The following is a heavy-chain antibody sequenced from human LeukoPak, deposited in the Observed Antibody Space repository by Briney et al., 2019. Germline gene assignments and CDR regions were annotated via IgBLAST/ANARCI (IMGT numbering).Heavy chain of an antibody. D-gene: IGHD5-12*01. CDR2: ISYDGSNK. CDR1: GFTFSSYA. J-gene: IGHJ4*02. V-gene: IGHV3-30*04. CDR3: ARVSRFRVATIDY. Sequence: GGSLRLSCAASGFTFSSYAMHWVRQPPGKGLEWVAVISYDGSNKYYADSVKGRFTISRDNSKNTLYLQMNSLRAEDTAVYYCARVSRFRVATIDYWGQGTLVTVSS.